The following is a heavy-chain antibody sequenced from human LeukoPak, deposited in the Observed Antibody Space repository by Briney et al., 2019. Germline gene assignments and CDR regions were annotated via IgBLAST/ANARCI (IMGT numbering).Heavy chain of an antibody. J-gene: IGHJ4*02. D-gene: IGHD3-9*01. CDR3: ARVVALGGDYDILTGYYGFDY. CDR1: GGSISSGGYY. V-gene: IGHV4-31*03. CDR2: IYYSGST. Sequence: SETLSLTCTVSGGSISSGGYYWSWIRQHPGKGLEWIGYIYYSGSTYYNPSLKSRVTISVVTSKNQFSLKLSSVTAADTAVYYCARVVALGGDYDILTGYYGFDYWAREPWSPSPQ.